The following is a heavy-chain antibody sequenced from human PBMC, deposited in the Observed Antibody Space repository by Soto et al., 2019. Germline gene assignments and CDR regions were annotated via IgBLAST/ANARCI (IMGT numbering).Heavy chain of an antibody. CDR3: ERGGPVVRGTYYYYGMDV. Sequence: QVQLVQSGAEVKKPGSSVNVSCKASGGTFSSYAISWVRQAPGQGLEWMGGIIPIFGTANYAQKFPGRVTITADEATSTAYMELSSLRSEDTAVYYCERGGPVVRGTYYYYGMDVWGQGTTVTVSS. J-gene: IGHJ6*02. D-gene: IGHD3-10*02. CDR2: IIPIFGTA. V-gene: IGHV1-69*01. CDR1: GGTFSSYA.